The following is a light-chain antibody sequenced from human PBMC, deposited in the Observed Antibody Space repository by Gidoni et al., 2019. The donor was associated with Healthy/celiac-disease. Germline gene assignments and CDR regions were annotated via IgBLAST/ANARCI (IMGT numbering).Light chain of an antibody. V-gene: IGLV10-54*01. CDR2: RNN. CDR3: SAWDSSLSAWV. Sequence: HAVLTQPPSVSKGLRQTATLPCPGNSNNVGNQGAAWLQQHQGHPPNLLSYRNNNRPSGISERLSASRSGNTASRTITGLQPEDEADYYCSAWDSSLSAWVFGGGTKLTVL. J-gene: IGLJ3*02. CDR1: SNNVGNQG.